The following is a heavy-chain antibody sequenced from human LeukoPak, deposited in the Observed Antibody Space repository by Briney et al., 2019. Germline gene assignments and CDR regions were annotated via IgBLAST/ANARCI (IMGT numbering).Heavy chain of an antibody. CDR1: GYTFTVYY. V-gene: IGHV1-2*02. CDR2: INPNSGGT. D-gene: IGHD6-13*01. CDR3: ARGSSSWYDFDY. J-gene: IGHJ4*02. Sequence: ASVKVSCKASGYTFTVYYMHWVRQAPGQGLEWMGWINPNSGGTSSAQKFQGRVTITRDTSISTAYMELTRLKSDDTAVYYCARGSSSWYDFDYWGQGTLVTVSS.